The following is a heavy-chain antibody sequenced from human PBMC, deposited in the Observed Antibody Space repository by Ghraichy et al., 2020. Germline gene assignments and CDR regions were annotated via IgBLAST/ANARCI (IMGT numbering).Heavy chain of an antibody. CDR1: GFTFSSYA. D-gene: IGHD3-16*01. CDR3: AKGPSTFGGYDP. CDR2: SSGSGGST. V-gene: IGHV3-23*01. Sequence: GESLNISCAASGFTFSSYAMSWVRQAPGKGLEWVSASSGSGGSTYYADSVKGRFTISRDNSKNTLYLQMNSLRAEDTAVYYCAKGPSTFGGYDPWGQGTLVTVSS. J-gene: IGHJ5*02.